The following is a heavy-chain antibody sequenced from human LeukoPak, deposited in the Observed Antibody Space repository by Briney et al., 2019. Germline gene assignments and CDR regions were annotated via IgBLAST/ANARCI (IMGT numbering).Heavy chain of an antibody. CDR1: GGTFSSYA. V-gene: IGHV1-69*04. D-gene: IGHD3-22*01. Sequence: ASVKVSCKASGGTFSSYAISWVRQAPGQGLEWMGRIIPILGIANYAQKFQGRVTITADKSTSTAYMELSSLRSEDTAVYYCARGSSGYYRTDFQHWGQGTLVTVSS. CDR3: ARGSSGYYRTDFQH. CDR2: IIPILGIA. J-gene: IGHJ1*01.